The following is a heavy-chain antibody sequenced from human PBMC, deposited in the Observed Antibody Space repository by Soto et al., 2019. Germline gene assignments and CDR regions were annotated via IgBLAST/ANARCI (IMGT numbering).Heavy chain of an antibody. Sequence: GSLRLSCAASGFTFSNAWMSWVRQAPGKGLEWVGRIKGEADGGTTDYAAPVKGRITISRDHSKDTLYLQMNSLKTEDTAVYNCTTGLSNGYYNFDYWGQGTPVTVSS. CDR1: GFTFSNAW. J-gene: IGHJ4*02. V-gene: IGHV3-15*01. D-gene: IGHD3-22*01. CDR2: IKGEADGGTT. CDR3: TTGLSNGYYNFDY.